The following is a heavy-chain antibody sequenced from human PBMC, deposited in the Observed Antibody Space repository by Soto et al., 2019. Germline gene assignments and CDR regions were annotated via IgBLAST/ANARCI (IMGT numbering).Heavy chain of an antibody. CDR1: GGTFGSYT. Sequence: QVHLVQSGAEVKKPGSSVKVSCTASGGTFGSYTVTWVLQAPGQGLEWMGEIIPMFGTASYAQKFKGRVTRTADKATTTAHMEQSSLSSDDTAVYFCARQKAMPPHFYSGMDVWGQGTTVTVSS. CDR3: ARQKAMPPHFYSGMDV. J-gene: IGHJ6*02. V-gene: IGHV1-69*06. D-gene: IGHD2-2*01. CDR2: IIPMFGTA.